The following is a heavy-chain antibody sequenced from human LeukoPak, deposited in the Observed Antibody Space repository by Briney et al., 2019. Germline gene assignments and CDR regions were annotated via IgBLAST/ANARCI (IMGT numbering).Heavy chain of an antibody. Sequence: SETLSLTCAVYGGSFSGYYWSWIRQPPGKGLEWIGEINHSGSTNYNPSLKSRVTISVDTSKNQFSLKLSSVTAAGTAVYYCVFDPRGVPNFDYWGQGTLVTVSS. V-gene: IGHV4-34*01. D-gene: IGHD2-8*01. CDR1: GGSFSGYY. CDR2: INHSGST. CDR3: VFDPRGVPNFDY. J-gene: IGHJ4*02.